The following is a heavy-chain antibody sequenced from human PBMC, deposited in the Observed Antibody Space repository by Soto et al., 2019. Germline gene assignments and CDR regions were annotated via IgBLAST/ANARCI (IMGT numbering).Heavy chain of an antibody. Sequence: SETLSLTCTVSGGSISSYYWSWIRQPPGKGLEWIGYIYYSGSTNYNLSLKSRVTISVDTSKNKFSLKLSSVTAADTAVYYCARHYLGTVTRTVFSAFDIWGQGKMVTVSS. J-gene: IGHJ3*02. CDR3: ARHYLGTVTRTVFSAFDI. D-gene: IGHD4-17*01. V-gene: IGHV4-59*08. CDR2: IYYSGST. CDR1: GGSISSYY.